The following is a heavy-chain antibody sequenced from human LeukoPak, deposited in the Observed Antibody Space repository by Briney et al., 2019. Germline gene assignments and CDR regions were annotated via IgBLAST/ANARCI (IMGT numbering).Heavy chain of an antibody. CDR1: GFTFSSYA. J-gene: IGHJ3*02. V-gene: IGHV3-30*03. D-gene: IGHD2-8*01. CDR3: ELRYCTNGVCSSNDAFDI. CDR2: ICDGGGNK. Sequence: GRSLRLSCAASGFTFSSYAMHWVRQAPGKGLEWVAAICDGGGNKYYADSVKGRFTISRDNSKNTLYLQMNSLRAEDTAVYYCELRYCTNGVCSSNDAFDIWGQGTMVTVSS.